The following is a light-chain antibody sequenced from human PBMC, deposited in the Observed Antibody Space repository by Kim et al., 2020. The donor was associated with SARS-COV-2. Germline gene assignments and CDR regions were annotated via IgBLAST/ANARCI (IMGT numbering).Light chain of an antibody. CDR2: DAS. V-gene: IGKV1-5*01. J-gene: IGKJ3*01. CDR3: QRYNSYSVT. Sequence: ASVGDRVTITCRASQSISSWLAWYQQKPGKAPKLLIYDASSLESGVPSRFSGSGSGTEFTLTISSLQPDDFATYYCQRYNSYSVTFGPGTKVDIK. CDR1: QSISSW.